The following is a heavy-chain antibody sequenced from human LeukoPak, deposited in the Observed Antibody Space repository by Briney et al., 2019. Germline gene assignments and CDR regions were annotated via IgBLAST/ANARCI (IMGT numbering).Heavy chain of an antibody. CDR3: ARGRATHFDH. D-gene: IGHD5-12*01. J-gene: IGHJ4*02. CDR2: IHPSGST. Sequence: SETLSLTCTVSGGSISSGRYHWSWMRQPPGKALDWIGRIHPSGSTYYNPSLKSRVTISVDTSKNQFSLKLSSVTAADTAVYYCARGRATHFDHWGQGTLVTVSS. CDR1: GGSISSGRYH. V-gene: IGHV4-61*02.